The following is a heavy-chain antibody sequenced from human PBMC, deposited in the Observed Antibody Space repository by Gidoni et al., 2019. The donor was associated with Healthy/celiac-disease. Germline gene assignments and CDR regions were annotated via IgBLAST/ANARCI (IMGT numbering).Heavy chain of an antibody. CDR3: TTEQAPHGIGAAGTVYYYYYMDV. Sequence: EVQLVESGGGLVKPGGSLRLSCAASGFTFSNAWMNWVRQAPGKGLEWVGRIKSKTDGGTTDYAAPVKGRFTISRDDSKNTLYLQMNSLKTEDTAVYYCTTEQAPHGIGAAGTVYYYYYMDVWGKGTTVTVSS. J-gene: IGHJ6*03. D-gene: IGHD6-13*01. CDR1: GFTFSNAW. CDR2: IKSKTDGGTT. V-gene: IGHV3-15*07.